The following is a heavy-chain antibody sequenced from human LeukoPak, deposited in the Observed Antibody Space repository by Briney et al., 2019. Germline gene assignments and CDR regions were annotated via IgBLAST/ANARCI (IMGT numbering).Heavy chain of an antibody. CDR1: GYTFSIYG. CDR2: ISAYNGNT. V-gene: IGHV1-18*01. D-gene: IGHD4-17*01. Sequence: ASVTVSFTASGYTFSIYGITWVRQAPGQGLEWMGWISAYNGNTNYVQKLQGRVTMTTDTSTSTAYMELRSLRSDDTATYFCARDLGDDLTTVTSGNWFDPWGQGTLVTVSS. J-gene: IGHJ5*02. CDR3: ARDLGDDLTTVTSGNWFDP.